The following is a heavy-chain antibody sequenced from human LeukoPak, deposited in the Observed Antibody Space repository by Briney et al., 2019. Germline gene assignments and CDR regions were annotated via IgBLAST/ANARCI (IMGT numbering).Heavy chain of an antibody. D-gene: IGHD1-26*01. CDR3: AIRKGATSFDY. CDR2: ISWNSGSI. Sequence: GGSLRLSCAASGFTFDDYAMHWVRQAPGKGLEWVSGISWNSGSIGYADSVKGRFTISRDNSKNTLYLQMNSLRAEDTAVYYCAIRKGATSFDYWGQGTLVTVSS. V-gene: IGHV3-9*01. J-gene: IGHJ4*02. CDR1: GFTFDDYA.